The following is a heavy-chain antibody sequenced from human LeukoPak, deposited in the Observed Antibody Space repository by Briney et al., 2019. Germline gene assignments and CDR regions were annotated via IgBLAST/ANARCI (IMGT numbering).Heavy chain of an antibody. D-gene: IGHD3-10*01. Sequence: GGSLRLSCAASGIIFSNYWMHWVRQAPGKGLVWVSRINRDGSSTSYADSVKGRFTISRDNAKNTLYLQMNSLRAEDTAVYYCAKDALGRVRGVIEYFDYWGQGTLVTVSS. J-gene: IGHJ4*02. CDR1: GIIFSNYW. V-gene: IGHV3-74*01. CDR2: INRDGSST. CDR3: AKDALGRVRGVIEYFDY.